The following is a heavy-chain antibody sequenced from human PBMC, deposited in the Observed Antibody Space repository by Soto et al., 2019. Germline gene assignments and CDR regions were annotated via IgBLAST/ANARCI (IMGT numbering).Heavy chain of an antibody. Sequence: QLQLQESGPGLVKPSETLSLRCTVSGGSISSSSYYWAWIRQPPGKGLEWVGSIYYNGITSQNPSLKSRVTISVDTSKNQFSLNLTSVTAADAAVYFCARPRGGDSGWFDYWGPGTLVTVSS. CDR3: ARPRGGDSGWFDY. J-gene: IGHJ5*01. D-gene: IGHD3-16*01. CDR1: GGSISSSSYY. CDR2: IYYNGIT. V-gene: IGHV4-39*01.